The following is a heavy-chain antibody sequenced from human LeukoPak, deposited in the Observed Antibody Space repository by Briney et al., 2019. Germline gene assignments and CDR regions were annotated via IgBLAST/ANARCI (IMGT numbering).Heavy chain of an antibody. Sequence: PGGSLRLSCAASGFTFSTYSMNWVRQAPGKGLEWVSSISSTSSIIKYADSVRGRFTISRDNTKNSLYLQLNSLRAEDTAVYYCARRGYDSSGYEAFDIWGLGTMVTVSS. CDR2: ISSTSSII. CDR3: ARRGYDSSGYEAFDI. CDR1: GFTFSTYS. V-gene: IGHV3-21*01. D-gene: IGHD3-22*01. J-gene: IGHJ3*02.